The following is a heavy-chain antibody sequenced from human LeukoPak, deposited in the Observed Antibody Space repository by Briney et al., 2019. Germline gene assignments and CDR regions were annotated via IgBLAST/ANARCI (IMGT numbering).Heavy chain of an antibody. Sequence: SVKVSCKASGGSLSRYTVTWVRQAPGQGFEWMAGITPMSGTTNYAQKFQGRVTVTTDESTTTVHMELSSLRSDDTAVYYCARGLQYCSSTSCYFAGLVYWGQGTLVTVSS. V-gene: IGHV1-69*05. CDR3: ARGLQYCSSTSCYFAGLVY. J-gene: IGHJ4*02. CDR1: GGSLSRYT. D-gene: IGHD2-2*01. CDR2: ITPMSGTT.